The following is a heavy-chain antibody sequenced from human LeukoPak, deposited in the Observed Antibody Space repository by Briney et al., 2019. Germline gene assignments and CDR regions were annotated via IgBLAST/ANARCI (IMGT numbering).Heavy chain of an antibody. CDR1: GYTFTIYA. V-gene: IGHV1-3*03. J-gene: IGHJ6*03. CDR3: ARGSSLPRYYYYMDV. CDR2: INAGNVNT. D-gene: IGHD3-10*01. Sequence: GASVKLSCKASGYTFTIYAMHWERRAPGQTREWMGWINAGNVNTKYSQEFQGRVTLLRDTSASTAYMELRSLRSEDMAVYYCARGSSLPRYYYYMDVWGKGTTVTVSS.